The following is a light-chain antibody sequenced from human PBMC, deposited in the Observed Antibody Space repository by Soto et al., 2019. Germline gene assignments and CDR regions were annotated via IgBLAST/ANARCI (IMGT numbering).Light chain of an antibody. CDR2: ANT. CDR1: SSNIGACYD. Sequence: QSVLTQPPSVSGAPGQRVTISCTGSSSNIGACYDVHWYQHLPGTAPKLLIYANTNRPSGVPDRFSGSNSGTSASLAITGRQAEDEAEYYCQSYDSSLSAIMFGGGTKVTVL. CDR3: QSYDSSLSAIM. V-gene: IGLV1-40*01. J-gene: IGLJ3*02.